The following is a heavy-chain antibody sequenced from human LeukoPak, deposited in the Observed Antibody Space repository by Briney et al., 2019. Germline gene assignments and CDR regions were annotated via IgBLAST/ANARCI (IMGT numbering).Heavy chain of an antibody. CDR2: ITSDGTAT. J-gene: IGHJ4*02. D-gene: IGHD5-24*01. CDR3: ARGYNYANDFDS. CDR1: GFTFSNYW. Sequence: GGCLRLSCVASGFTFSNYWMHWVRQAPGKGLVWVSRITSDGTATTYADSVKGRFTISRDNAKNTLYLQMNSLRVEDTALYYCARGYNYANDFDSWGQGTLV. V-gene: IGHV3-74*01.